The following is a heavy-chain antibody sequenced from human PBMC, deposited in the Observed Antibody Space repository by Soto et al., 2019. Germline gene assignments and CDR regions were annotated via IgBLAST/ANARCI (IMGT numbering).Heavy chain of an antibody. CDR2: IRSKAYGGTT. CDR3: TRGYEQWLVPYPIDY. Sequence: GGSLRLSCTASGFTFGDYAMRWFRQAPGKGLEWVGFIRSKAYGGTTEYAASVKGRFTISRDDSKSIAYLQMNSLKTEDTAVYYCTRGYEQWLVPYPIDYWGQGTLVTVSS. CDR1: GFTFGDYA. V-gene: IGHV3-49*03. D-gene: IGHD6-19*01. J-gene: IGHJ4*02.